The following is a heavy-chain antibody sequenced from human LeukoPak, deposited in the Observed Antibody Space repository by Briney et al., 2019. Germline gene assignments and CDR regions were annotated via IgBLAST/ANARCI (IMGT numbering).Heavy chain of an antibody. CDR1: GFTFSDYY. CDR3: ARGSPPGD. J-gene: IGHJ4*02. Sequence: PGGSLRLSCAASGFTFSDYYTTWTRRAPGNGLEWVSYISSSSCFTKYADSVRGRFTISRDNAKNSLYLQMNTLRVDDTAVYYCARGSPPGDWGQGTLVTVSS. D-gene: IGHD3-16*01. CDR2: ISSSSCFT. V-gene: IGHV3-11*05.